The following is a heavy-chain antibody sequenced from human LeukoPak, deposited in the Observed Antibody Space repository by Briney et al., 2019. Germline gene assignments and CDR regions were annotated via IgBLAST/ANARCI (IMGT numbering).Heavy chain of an antibody. V-gene: IGHV1-2*02. D-gene: IGHD2-2*01. CDR1: GYTFTGYY. CDR3: ARVASIVVPAALARFDP. CDR2: INPNSGGT. Sequence: ASVKVSCKASGYTFTGYYMHWVRQAPGQGLEWMGWINPNSGGTNYAQKFQGRVTITRDTSISTAYMELSRLRSDDTAVYYCARVASIVVPAALARFDPWGQGTLVTVSS. J-gene: IGHJ5*02.